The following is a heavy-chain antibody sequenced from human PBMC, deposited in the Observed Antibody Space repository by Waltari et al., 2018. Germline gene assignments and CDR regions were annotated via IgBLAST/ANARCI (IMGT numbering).Heavy chain of an antibody. V-gene: IGHV3-33*01. J-gene: IGHJ3*02. CDR3: ARGGPDNQESLDI. CDR2: IWYDGSNK. CDR1: GFPFSISG. Sequence: QVQLVESGGGVFQPGMYRRLSCAASGFPFSISGMHWVRPDPGKGLEWVATIWYDGSNKYYGESVKGRLTVSRDNSKNTLFLQMDSLRAEDTAVYYCARGGPDNQESLDIWGRGTMVTVSS.